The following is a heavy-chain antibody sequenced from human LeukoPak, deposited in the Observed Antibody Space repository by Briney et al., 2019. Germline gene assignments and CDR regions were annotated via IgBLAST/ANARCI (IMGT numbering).Heavy chain of an antibody. CDR1: GFTFSSYG. Sequence: GRSLRLSCAASGFTFSSYGMHWVRQAPGKGLEWVAVISYDGCNKYYADSVKGRFTISRDNSKNTLYLQTNSLRAEDTAVYYCAKDTGDSSGYYLPPDYWGQGTLVTVSS. D-gene: IGHD3-22*01. CDR3: AKDTGDSSGYYLPPDY. CDR2: ISYDGCNK. V-gene: IGHV3-30*18. J-gene: IGHJ4*02.